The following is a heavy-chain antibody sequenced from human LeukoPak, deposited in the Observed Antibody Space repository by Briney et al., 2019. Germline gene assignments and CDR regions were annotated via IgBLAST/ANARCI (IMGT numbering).Heavy chain of an antibody. D-gene: IGHD6-19*01. CDR2: ISSTSSYI. Sequence: PGGSLRLSCAASGFIFNSHSMNWVRQAPGKGLEWVSSISSTSSYIYYADSVKSRFTISRDNAKNSLYLQMNSLRAEDTAVYYCAKSRGWHHGGQVYTYYYRDVGGKGPPVTV. J-gene: IGHJ6*03. CDR1: GFIFNSHS. V-gene: IGHV3-21*01. CDR3: AKSRGWHHGGQVYTYYYRDV.